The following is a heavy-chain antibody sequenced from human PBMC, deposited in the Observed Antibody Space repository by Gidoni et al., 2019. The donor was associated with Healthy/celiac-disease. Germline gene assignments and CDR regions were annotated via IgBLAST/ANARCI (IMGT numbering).Heavy chain of an antibody. CDR2: IYYSGST. J-gene: IGHJ3*02. CDR1: C. CDR3: ARLGVVINLYAFDI. Sequence: CWWQIRQPPGKGLEWIGYIYYSGSTYYNPSLKSRVTISVDTSKNQFSLKLSSVTAADTAVYYCARLGVVINLYAFDIWGQGTMVTVSS. V-gene: IGHV4-30-4*01. D-gene: IGHD3-22*01.